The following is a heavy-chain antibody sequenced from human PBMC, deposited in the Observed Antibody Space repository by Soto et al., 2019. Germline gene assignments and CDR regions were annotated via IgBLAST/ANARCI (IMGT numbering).Heavy chain of an antibody. CDR3: ATSEYIAWSFDY. V-gene: IGHV3-74*01. CDR2: TTVDGSST. CDR1: GFTFSSDW. Sequence: EVQLVESGGTLVQPGGSLRLSCAAAGFTFSSDWMHCVRQAPGKGLVWVSRTTVDGSSTDYADSVKGRFTISRDNAKNTRSLQMNGLRADETAVYFCATSEYIAWSFDYWGQGTLVPVSS. J-gene: IGHJ4*02. D-gene: IGHD3-9*01.